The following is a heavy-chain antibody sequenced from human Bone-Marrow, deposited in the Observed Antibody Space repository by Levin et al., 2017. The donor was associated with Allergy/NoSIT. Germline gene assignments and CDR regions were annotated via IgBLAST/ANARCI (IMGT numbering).Heavy chain of an antibody. CDR1: GGSFSGYY. Sequence: PSETLSLTCAVYGGSFSGYYWSWIRQPPGKGLEWIGEIDHSGSTEYNPSLKSRVSISIDTSKNQFSLNLTSVTAADTAVYYCAKEGNPSRAFDIWGQGTMVTVSS. J-gene: IGHJ3*02. CDR3: AKEGNPSRAFDI. D-gene: IGHD2/OR15-2a*01. CDR2: IDHSGST. V-gene: IGHV4-34*01.